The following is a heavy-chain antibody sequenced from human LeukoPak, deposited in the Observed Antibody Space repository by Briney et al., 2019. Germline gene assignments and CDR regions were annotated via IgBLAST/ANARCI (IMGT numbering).Heavy chain of an antibody. CDR2: ISGSDGYT. Sequence: PGGSLRLSCGASGFTFSSYAMSWVRQAPGKGLEWVSGISGSDGYTYYADSVKGRFTISRDNSKNTLYLQMNSLRAEDTAVYYCAKDPSGRVGATDAFDIWGQGTMVTVSS. CDR3: AKDPSGRVGATDAFDI. V-gene: IGHV3-23*01. CDR1: GFTFSSYA. D-gene: IGHD1-26*01. J-gene: IGHJ3*02.